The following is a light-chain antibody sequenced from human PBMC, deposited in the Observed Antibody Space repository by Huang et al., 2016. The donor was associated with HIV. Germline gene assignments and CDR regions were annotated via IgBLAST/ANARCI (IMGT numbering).Light chain of an antibody. CDR1: QSVSSS. J-gene: IGKJ1*01. CDR2: GAS. CDR3: QQYSNWPPWT. V-gene: IGKV3-15*01. Sequence: IVMTQSPATLSVSPGERATSSCTASQSVSSSLAWYQQIPGQAPSGLIYGASTRATGIPARCSGSGSGTEFTLTITSLQSEDFAVYYCQQYSNWPPWTFGQGTKVEVK.